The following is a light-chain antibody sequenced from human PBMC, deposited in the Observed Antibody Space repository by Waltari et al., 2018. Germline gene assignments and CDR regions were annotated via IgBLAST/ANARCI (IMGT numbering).Light chain of an antibody. V-gene: IGKV1-13*02. CDR3: QQFNSYPPIT. CDR1: QGISSA. Sequence: AIHLTQSPSSLSASVGDRITITCRASQGISSALAWYQQIPGKGHTLLISHASSLESGVPSRFSGSGSGTDFTLTISNLQPEDFATYYCQQFNSYPPITFGQGTRLEIK. J-gene: IGKJ5*01. CDR2: HAS.